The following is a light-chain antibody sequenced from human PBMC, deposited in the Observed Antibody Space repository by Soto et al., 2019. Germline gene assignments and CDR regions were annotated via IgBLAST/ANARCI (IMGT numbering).Light chain of an antibody. J-gene: IGKJ4*01. Sequence: DIPMTQSPSSLSASVGDTVTITCRASQSISRYLNWYQQKPGKAPNLLIYDASSLQTGVPSRFSGSGSGTDFTLTISSLQPEDFGTYYCQQTYSNFVSFGGGTRVEMK. CDR2: DAS. CDR1: QSISRY. CDR3: QQTYSNFVS. V-gene: IGKV1-39*01.